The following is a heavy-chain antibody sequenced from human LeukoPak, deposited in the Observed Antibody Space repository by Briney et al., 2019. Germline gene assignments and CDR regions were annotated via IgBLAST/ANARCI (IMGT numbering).Heavy chain of an antibody. CDR1: GYTFTGYY. CDR2: IIPIFGTA. CDR3: ARGLGIRGDAFDI. V-gene: IGHV1-69*13. J-gene: IGHJ3*02. D-gene: IGHD7-27*01. Sequence: ASVKVSCKASGYTFTGYYMHWVRQAPGQGREWMGGIIPIFGTANYAQKFQGRVTITADESTITAYMELSSLRSEDTAVYYCARGLGIRGDAFDIWGQGTMVTVSS.